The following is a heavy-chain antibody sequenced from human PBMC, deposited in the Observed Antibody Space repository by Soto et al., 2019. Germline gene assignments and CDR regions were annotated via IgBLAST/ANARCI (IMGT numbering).Heavy chain of an antibody. D-gene: IGHD3-3*01. V-gene: IGHV1-2*02. CDR1: GYPVTAYY. CDR2: INPATGAA. J-gene: IGHJ3*02. CDR3: ARGGGVGVAGSAAFDM. Sequence: QLHLVQSGAVVKKPGASVTVSCSASGYPVTAYYMHWVRQAPGRGLEWMGGINPATGAAKYTQTFQGRVTMTRDTSTSTVFMEPSGLTSEDTAVFYWARGGGVGVAGSAAFDMWGQGTLVTVSS.